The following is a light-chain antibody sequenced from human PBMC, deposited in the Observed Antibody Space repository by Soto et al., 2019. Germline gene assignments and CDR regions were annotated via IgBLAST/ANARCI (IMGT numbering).Light chain of an antibody. CDR3: QQANSFPLT. Sequence: EIELTQSPSTLSSSLGDRVTITCRASQNIGHYLVWHQRKPGKAPKLLISAASSLQSGVPSRFSGSGSWTDFTLTISSLQPEDFATYYCQQANSFPLTFGGGTKVDIK. CDR2: AAS. CDR1: QNIGHY. J-gene: IGKJ4*01. V-gene: IGKV1-12*01.